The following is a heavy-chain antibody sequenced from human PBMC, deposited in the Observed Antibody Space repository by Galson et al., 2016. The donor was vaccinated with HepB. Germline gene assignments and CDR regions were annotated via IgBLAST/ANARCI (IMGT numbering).Heavy chain of an antibody. CDR1: GDSISNVGRH. Sequence: SETLSLTCTVSGDSISNVGRHWGWFRQSPEMGLEYIGSIHSSGTSYYNPSLTSRVTVSADMTRNQFFLSLTSVTAAATAIYYCVRLWTAAAVANRRGSVYWSQGTRVTVSS. CDR2: IHSSGTS. D-gene: IGHD6-13*01. CDR3: VRLWTAAAVANRRGSVY. V-gene: IGHV4-39*01. J-gene: IGHJ4*02.